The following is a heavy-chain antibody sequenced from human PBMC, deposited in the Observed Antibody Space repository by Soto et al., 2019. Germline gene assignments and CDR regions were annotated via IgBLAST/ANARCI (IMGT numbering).Heavy chain of an antibody. V-gene: IGHV3-33*01. D-gene: IGHD4-17*01. CDR3: ARDDDYPDNGFDY. J-gene: IGHJ4*02. Sequence: QVQLVESGGGVVQPGTSLRLSCAASGFTFSRHGMHWVSQTPGKGLEWLAVILNDASGHWYADSVKGRFTISRDNFENTLYLQMNGLRLEDTAMYYCARDDDYPDNGFDYWGQGTLVTVSS. CDR2: ILNDASGH. CDR1: GFTFSRHG.